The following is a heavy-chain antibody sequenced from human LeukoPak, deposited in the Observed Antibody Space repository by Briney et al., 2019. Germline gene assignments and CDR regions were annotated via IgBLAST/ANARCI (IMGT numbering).Heavy chain of an antibody. Sequence: PSETLSLTCTVSGDSINNNNYYWGWIRQPPGKGLEWIGNIYYNGRTYYSPSLKSRGTMSVDTSNNQFSLKLSSVTAADTAVYYCASRGVGAFDIWGQGTMVTVSS. CDR3: ASRGVGAFDI. D-gene: IGHD3-10*01. CDR2: IYYNGRT. J-gene: IGHJ3*02. CDR1: GDSINNNNYY. V-gene: IGHV4-39*07.